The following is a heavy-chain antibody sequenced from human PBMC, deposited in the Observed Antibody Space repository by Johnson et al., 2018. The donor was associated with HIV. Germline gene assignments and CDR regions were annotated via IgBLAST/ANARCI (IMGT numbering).Heavy chain of an antibody. CDR3: ARDNEDIVLVGAFEI. D-gene: IGHD2-8*02. CDR1: GFTFSSYG. J-gene: IGHJ3*02. CDR2: ISYDGSNK. V-gene: IGHV3-30*03. Sequence: QVQLVESGGGVVQPGRSLRLSCAASGFTFSSYGMHWVRQAPGKGLEWVAVISYDGSNKYYADSVKGRFTISRDNSKNTLYLQMNSLRAEDTAVYYCARDNEDIVLVGAFEIWGQWTMVTVSS.